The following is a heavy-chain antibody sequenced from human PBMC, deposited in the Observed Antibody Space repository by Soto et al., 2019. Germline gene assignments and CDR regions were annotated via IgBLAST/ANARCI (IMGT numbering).Heavy chain of an antibody. J-gene: IGHJ6*02. CDR3: ARGPGSSDWRFSYYYMDV. D-gene: IGHD6-19*01. CDR1: FTSYD. CDR2: MNPNSGNT. V-gene: IGHV1-8*01. Sequence: QVQLVQSGAEVKKPGASVKVSCTFTSYDINWVRQATGQGLEWMGWMNPNSGNTRYAQKFQGRVTMTRNTSNFTPYMELSSLRSEDTAVYYCARGPGSSDWRFSYYYMDVWGQGTTVTVSS.